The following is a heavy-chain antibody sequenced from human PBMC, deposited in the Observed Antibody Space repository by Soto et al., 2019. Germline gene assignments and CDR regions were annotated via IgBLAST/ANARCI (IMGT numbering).Heavy chain of an antibody. CDR3: AKGRDFDY. J-gene: IGHJ4*02. Sequence: QVQLVESGGGVVQPGRSLRLSCAASGFTFSSYGMHWVRQAPGKGLEWVAVISYDGSNKYYADSVKGRFTISRDNSKNTLYLQMNSLRAEDTVVYYCAKGRDFDYWGQGTLVTVSS. V-gene: IGHV3-30*18. CDR1: GFTFSSYG. CDR2: ISYDGSNK.